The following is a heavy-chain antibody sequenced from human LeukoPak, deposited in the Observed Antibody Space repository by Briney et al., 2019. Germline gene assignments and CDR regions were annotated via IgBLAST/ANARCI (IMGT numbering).Heavy chain of an antibody. J-gene: IGHJ1*01. CDR2: MNGDGSST. V-gene: IGHV3-74*01. CDR1: GFTFSTYW. Sequence: GGSLRLSCAASGFTFSTYWIHWVRQAPGKGLVWVSHMNGDGSSTSYADSVKGRFTISRDNAKNTVFLQMNSLRAEDTAVYYCARDARYSFQLWGQGTLVTVSS. CDR3: ARDARYSFQL. D-gene: IGHD4-11*01.